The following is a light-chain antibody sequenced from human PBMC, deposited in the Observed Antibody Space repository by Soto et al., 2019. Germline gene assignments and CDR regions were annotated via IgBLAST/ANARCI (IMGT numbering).Light chain of an antibody. CDR2: DVS. Sequence: QSALTQPASVSGSPGQSITISCTGTSSDIGGYNFVSWYQHHPGKAPKLLIHDVSTLPSGVSNRFSGSKSGNTASLTISGLQAADEADYYCNSYRTVRTYVFGTGTKVTVL. CDR3: NSYRTVRTYV. V-gene: IGLV2-14*03. J-gene: IGLJ1*01. CDR1: SSDIGGYNF.